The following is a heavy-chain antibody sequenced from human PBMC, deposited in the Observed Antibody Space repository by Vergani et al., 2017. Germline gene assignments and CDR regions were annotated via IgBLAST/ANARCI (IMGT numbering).Heavy chain of an antibody. CDR1: GASISRGDYY. V-gene: IGHV4-30-4*01. CDR2: IYDTGST. Sequence: QVQLQESGPGLVRPSQTLSLTCNVSGASISRGDYYWTWIRQPPGKGLEWIGYIYDTGSTYYNPSLECRIFISIDTSENQFSLNLSSGTAADTAVYDSARSYCRATRCYSSIALELWGQGTQVTISS. D-gene: IGHD2-2*01. CDR3: ARSYCRATRCYSSIALEL. J-gene: IGHJ3*01.